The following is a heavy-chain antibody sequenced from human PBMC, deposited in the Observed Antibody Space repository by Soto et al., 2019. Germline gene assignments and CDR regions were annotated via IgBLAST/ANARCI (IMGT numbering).Heavy chain of an antibody. CDR3: ARHVIAVAGARFDY. Sequence: SETLSLTCTVSGGSISSYYWSWIRQPPGKGLEWIGYIYYSGSTNYNPSLKSRVTISVDTSKNQFSLKLSSVTAADTAVYYCARHVIAVAGARFDYWGQGTLVTVSS. CDR1: GGSISSYY. D-gene: IGHD6-19*01. V-gene: IGHV4-59*08. CDR2: IYYSGST. J-gene: IGHJ4*02.